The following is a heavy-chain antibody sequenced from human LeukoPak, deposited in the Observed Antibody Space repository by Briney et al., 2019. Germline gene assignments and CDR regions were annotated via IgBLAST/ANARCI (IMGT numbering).Heavy chain of an antibody. CDR1: GGSISSSSYY. Sequence: SETLSLTCTVSGGSISSSSYYWGWIRQPPGKGLEWIGYIYYSGSTNYNPSLKSRVTISVDTSKNQFSLKLSSVTAADTAVYYCARVEEGYGSGRRENYYYYYMDVWGKGTTVTISS. CDR2: IYYSGST. V-gene: IGHV4-61*05. CDR3: ARVEEGYGSGRRENYYYYYMDV. D-gene: IGHD3-10*01. J-gene: IGHJ6*03.